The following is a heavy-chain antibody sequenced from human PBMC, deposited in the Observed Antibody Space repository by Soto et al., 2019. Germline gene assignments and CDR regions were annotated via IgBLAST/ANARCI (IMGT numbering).Heavy chain of an antibody. V-gene: IGHV4-4*02. CDR2: IYHSGST. J-gene: IGHJ6*02. CDR1: GGSISSSNW. D-gene: IGHD3-16*01. Sequence: SETLSLTCAVSGGSISSSNWWSWVRQPPGKGLEWIGEIYHSGSTNYNPSLKSRVTISVDKSKNQFSLKLSSVTAADTAVYYCARVGYDYVWGAGDYYYGMDVWGQGNTVTVSS. CDR3: ARVGYDYVWGAGDYYYGMDV.